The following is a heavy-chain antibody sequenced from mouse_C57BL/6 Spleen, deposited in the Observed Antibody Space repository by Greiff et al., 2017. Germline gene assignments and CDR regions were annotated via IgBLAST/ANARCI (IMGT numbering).Heavy chain of an antibody. Sequence: VQLKQSGPELVKPGASVKISCKASGYSFTGYYMNWVKQSPEKSLEWIGEINPSTGGTTYNQKFKAKATLTVDKSSSTAYMQLKSLTSEDSAVYYCARRGNYEYDYAMDYWGQGTSVTVSS. D-gene: IGHD2-1*01. CDR2: INPSTGGT. CDR1: GYSFTGYY. V-gene: IGHV1-42*01. CDR3: ARRGNYEYDYAMDY. J-gene: IGHJ4*01.